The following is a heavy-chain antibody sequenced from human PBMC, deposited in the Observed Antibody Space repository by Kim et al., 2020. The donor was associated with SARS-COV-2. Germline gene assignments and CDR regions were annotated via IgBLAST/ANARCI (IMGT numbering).Heavy chain of an antibody. Sequence: SETLSLTCTVSGGSVSSGSYYWSWIRQPPGKGLEWIGYIYYSGSTNYNPSLKSRVTISVDTSKNQFSLKLSSVTAADTAVYYCARGGGANSGSYYLVDGFDYWGQGTLVTVSS. CDR2: IYYSGST. CDR3: ARGGGANSGSYYLVDGFDY. CDR1: GGSVSSGSYY. V-gene: IGHV4-61*01. D-gene: IGHD1-26*01. J-gene: IGHJ4*02.